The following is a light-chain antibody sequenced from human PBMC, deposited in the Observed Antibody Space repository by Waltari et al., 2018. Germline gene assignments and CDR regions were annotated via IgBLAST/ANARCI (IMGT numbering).Light chain of an antibody. J-gene: IGKJ5*01. CDR3: QQYYNSSSIT. CDR2: DAS. Sequence: EIVLTQSPATLSLSPGERATLSCRASQSVSSYLAWYQQKPGQAPRLLIYDASNRATGIPARFSGSGSGTDFTLTISSLQPEDVAVYFCQQYYNSSSITFGQGTRLEIK. V-gene: IGKV3-11*01. CDR1: QSVSSY.